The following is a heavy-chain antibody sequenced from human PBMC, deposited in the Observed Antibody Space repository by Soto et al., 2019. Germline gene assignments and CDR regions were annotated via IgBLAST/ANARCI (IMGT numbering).Heavy chain of an antibody. J-gene: IGHJ4*02. CDR1: GGSISSGGYS. V-gene: IGHV4-30-2*01. CDR2: IYHSGST. CDR3: AAGGGLPRYY. D-gene: IGHD5-12*01. Sequence: QLQLQESGSGLVKPSQTLSLTCAVSGGSISSGGYSWSWIRQPPGKGLEWIGYIYHSGSTYYNPSSQSRVTISVDRYKNQFSLKLSSVTAADTAVYYCAAGGGLPRYYWGQGTLVTVSS.